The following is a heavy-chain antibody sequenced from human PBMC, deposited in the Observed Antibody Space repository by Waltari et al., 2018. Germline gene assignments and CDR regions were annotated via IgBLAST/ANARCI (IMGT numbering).Heavy chain of an antibody. D-gene: IGHD3-22*01. CDR1: GSTFSTHA. J-gene: IGHJ6*02. CDR3: AGCRDSSGYLNCMDV. CDR2: IIPTFGTP. Sequence: QVQLVQSGAEVKKVGSSVKVSCKASGSTFSTHALSWVRQAPGHGLEWMGGIIPTFGTPSYEQVCQGRVTITADESTSTVYMEMSMLRSDDTAIYYCAGCRDSSGYLNCMDVWGQGTTVTVSS. V-gene: IGHV1-69*01.